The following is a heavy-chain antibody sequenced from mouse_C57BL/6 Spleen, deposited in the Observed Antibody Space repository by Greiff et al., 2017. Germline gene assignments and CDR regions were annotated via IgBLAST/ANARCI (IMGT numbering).Heavy chain of an antibody. Sequence: EVQLVESGGGLVQPGGSLKLSCAASGFTFSDYYMYWVRQTPEKRLEWVAYISNGGGSTYYPDTVKGRFTISRDNAKNTLYLQMSRLKSEDTAMYYCANDSPYAMDYWGQGTSVTVSS. D-gene: IGHD2-4*01. V-gene: IGHV5-12*01. CDR1: GFTFSDYY. J-gene: IGHJ4*01. CDR2: ISNGGGST. CDR3: ANDSPYAMDY.